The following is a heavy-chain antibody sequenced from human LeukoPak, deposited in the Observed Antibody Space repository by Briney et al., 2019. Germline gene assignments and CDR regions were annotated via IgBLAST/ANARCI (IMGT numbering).Heavy chain of an antibody. CDR1: GFTFSSYA. J-gene: IGHJ4*02. V-gene: IGHV3-30-3*01. CDR2: ISYDGSNK. D-gene: IGHD6-19*01. Sequence: GRSLRLSCAASGFTFSSYAMHWVRQAPGKGLEWVAVISYDGSNKYYADSVKGRFTISRDNSKNTLYLQMNSLRAEDTAVYYCAGYSSGWYVYYWGQGTLVTVSS. CDR3: AGYSSGWYVYY.